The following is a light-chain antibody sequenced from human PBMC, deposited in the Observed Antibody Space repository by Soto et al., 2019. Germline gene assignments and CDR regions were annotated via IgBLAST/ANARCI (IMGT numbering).Light chain of an antibody. CDR1: QSVSSN. J-gene: IGKJ1*01. Sequence: EIVMTQSPATLSVSPGERATLSCRAGQSVSSNYLAWYQQKPGQAPRLLIYDASNRATGIPARFSGSGSGTEFTLTISSLQPDDFATYYCQQYKNYSPTFGQGTKVDIK. CDR3: QQYKNYSPT. CDR2: DAS. V-gene: IGKV3D-15*01.